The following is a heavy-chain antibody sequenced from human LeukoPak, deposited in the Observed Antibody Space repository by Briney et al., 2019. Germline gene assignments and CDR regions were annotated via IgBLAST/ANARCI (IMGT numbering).Heavy chain of an antibody. CDR2: ISSSSSTI. Sequence: GGSLRLSCAASGFTFSSYSMNWVRQAPGKGLEWVSYISSSSSTIYYADSMKGRFTISRDNAKDSLYLQMDSLRAEDTAVYYCARARGYSGYDFDYWGQGTLVTASS. CDR3: ARARGYSGYDFDY. J-gene: IGHJ4*02. D-gene: IGHD5-12*01. V-gene: IGHV3-48*04. CDR1: GFTFSSYS.